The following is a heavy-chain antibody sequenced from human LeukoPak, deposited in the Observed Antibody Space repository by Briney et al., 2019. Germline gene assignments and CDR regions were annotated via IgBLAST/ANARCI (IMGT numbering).Heavy chain of an antibody. J-gene: IGHJ5*02. D-gene: IGHD6-13*01. V-gene: IGHV4-30-4*01. CDR1: GGSISSGDYY. Sequence: SQTLSLTCTVSGGSISSGDYYWSWIRQPPGKGLEWIAYMYYSGSTYYNPSLKSRVTMSADTSKNQFSLKLSSVTAADTAVYYCARRGGIAPTNWFDPWGQGTLVTVSS. CDR3: ARRGGIAPTNWFDP. CDR2: MYYSGST.